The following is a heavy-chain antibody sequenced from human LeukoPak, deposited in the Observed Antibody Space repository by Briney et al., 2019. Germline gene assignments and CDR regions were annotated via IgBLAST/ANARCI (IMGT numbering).Heavy chain of an antibody. J-gene: IGHJ4*02. CDR3: ARREAVTKRYYFDY. CDR2: SYYSGGT. CDR1: GGSLNNYY. Sequence: SETLSLTCTVSGGSLNNYYWGWIRQAAGRGLEWIAYSYYSGGTNYNSSLKSRVTISVDTSKNQFSLKLSSVTAADTAVYYCARREAVTKRYYFDYWGQGTLVTVS. V-gene: IGHV4-59*08. D-gene: IGHD2-8*01.